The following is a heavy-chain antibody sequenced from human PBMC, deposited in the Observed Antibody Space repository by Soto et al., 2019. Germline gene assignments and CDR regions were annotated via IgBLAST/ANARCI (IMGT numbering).Heavy chain of an antibody. CDR2: IIPIFGTA. D-gene: IGHD3-22*01. J-gene: IGHJ5*02. Sequence: QVQLVQSGAEVKKPGSSVKVSCKASGGTFSSYAISWVRQAPGQGLEWMGGIIPIFGTANYAQKFQGRVTITADESTSTAYMELSSLRSEDTAVYYCARDREYYYDSSGPYSWFDPWGQGTLVTVSS. V-gene: IGHV1-69*01. CDR1: GGTFSSYA. CDR3: ARDREYYYDSSGPYSWFDP.